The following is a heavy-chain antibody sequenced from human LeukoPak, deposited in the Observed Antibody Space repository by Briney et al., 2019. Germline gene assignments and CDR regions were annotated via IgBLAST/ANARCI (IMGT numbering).Heavy chain of an antibody. J-gene: IGHJ6*04. CDR3: ARDRITMVRGVPYYYYGMDV. CDR1: GFTFSSYE. D-gene: IGHD3-10*01. CDR2: ISSSGSTI. V-gene: IGHV3-48*03. Sequence: RGSLRLSCAASGFTFSSYEMNWVRQAPGKGLEWVSYISSSGSTIYYADSVKGRFTISRDNAKNSLYLQMNSLRAEDTAVYYCARDRITMVRGVPYYYYGMDVWGKGTTVTVSS.